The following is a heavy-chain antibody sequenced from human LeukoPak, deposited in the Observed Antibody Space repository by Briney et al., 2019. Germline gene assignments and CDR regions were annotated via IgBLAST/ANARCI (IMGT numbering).Heavy chain of an antibody. J-gene: IGHJ4*02. V-gene: IGHV5-51*01. CDR3: ARHNNWAFDY. D-gene: IGHD1-20*01. Sequence: GESLKISCKASGYSFASYWIGWVRQTSGRGLEWMAIIHPNDASTIYSPSFQGQVTISADRSITTAYLQWNTLQASDTAIYYCARHNNWAFDYWDRGTLLTVSS. CDR2: IHPNDAST. CDR1: GYSFASYW.